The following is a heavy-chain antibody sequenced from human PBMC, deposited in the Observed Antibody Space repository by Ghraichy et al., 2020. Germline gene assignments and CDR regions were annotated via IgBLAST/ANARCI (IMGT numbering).Heavy chain of an antibody. Sequence: GGSLRLSCAASGFIFDDYAMHWVRQAPGKGLEWVSGISWNSDSVGYADSVKGRFTISRDNAKNSLYLQMNSLGPEDTALYYCAKDIGSEWDHMDVWGKGTTVTVS. CDR3: AKDIGSEWDHMDV. J-gene: IGHJ6*03. CDR1: GFIFDDYA. D-gene: IGHD1-1*01. CDR2: ISWNSDSV. V-gene: IGHV3-9*01.